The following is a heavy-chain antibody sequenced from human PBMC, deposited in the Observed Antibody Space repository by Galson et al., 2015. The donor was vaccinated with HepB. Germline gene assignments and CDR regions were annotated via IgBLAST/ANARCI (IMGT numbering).Heavy chain of an antibody. CDR3: ARGNWGNIYWYFDL. V-gene: IGHV3-66*02. CDR1: GFTVSSNY. Sequence: SLRLSCAASGFTVSSNYMSWVRQAPGKGLEWVSVIYSGGSTYYADSVKGRFTISRDNSKNTLYLQMNSLRAEDTAVYYCARGNWGNIYWYFDLWGRGTLVTVSS. J-gene: IGHJ2*01. D-gene: IGHD7-27*01. CDR2: IYSGGST.